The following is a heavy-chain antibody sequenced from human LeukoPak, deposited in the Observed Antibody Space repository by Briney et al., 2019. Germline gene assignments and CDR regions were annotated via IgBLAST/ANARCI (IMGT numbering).Heavy chain of an antibody. J-gene: IGHJ4*02. CDR3: ARVGASYSFDY. CDR2: IYYSGST. V-gene: IGHV4-59*08. CDR1: GGSISSYY. Sequence: SQTLSLTCTASGGSISSYYWSWIRQPPGKGLEWIGYIYYSGSTNYNPSLKSRVTISVDTSKNQFSLKLSSVTAADTAVYYCARVGASYSFDYWGQGTLVTVSS. D-gene: IGHD1-26*01.